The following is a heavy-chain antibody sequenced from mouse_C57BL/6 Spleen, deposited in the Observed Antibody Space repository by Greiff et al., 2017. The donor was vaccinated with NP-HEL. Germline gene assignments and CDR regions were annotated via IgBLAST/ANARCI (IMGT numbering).Heavy chain of an antibody. D-gene: IGHD2-14*01. CDR3: ARSRGYDDAMDY. CDR2: IDPSDSYT. Sequence: QVQLQQPGAELVMPGASVKLSCKASGYTFTSYWMHWVKQRPGQGLEWIGEIDPSDSYTNSNQKFKGKSTLTVDKSSSTAYMQLSSLTSEDSAVYYCARSRGYDDAMDYWGQGTSVTVSS. J-gene: IGHJ4*01. V-gene: IGHV1-69*01. CDR1: GYTFTSYW.